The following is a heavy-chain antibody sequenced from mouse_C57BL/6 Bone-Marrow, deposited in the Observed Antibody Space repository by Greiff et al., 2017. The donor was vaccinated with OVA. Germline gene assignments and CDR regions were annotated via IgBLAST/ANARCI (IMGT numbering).Heavy chain of an antibody. Sequence: VQVVESGAELARPGASVKLSCKASGYTFTSYGISWVKQRTGQGLEWIGEIYPRSGNTYYNEKFKGKATLTADKSSSTAYMELRSLTSEDSAVYFCARDLNWDYAMDYWGQGTSVTVSS. J-gene: IGHJ4*01. V-gene: IGHV1-81*01. CDR3: ARDLNWDYAMDY. D-gene: IGHD4-1*01. CDR1: GYTFTSYG. CDR2: IYPRSGNT.